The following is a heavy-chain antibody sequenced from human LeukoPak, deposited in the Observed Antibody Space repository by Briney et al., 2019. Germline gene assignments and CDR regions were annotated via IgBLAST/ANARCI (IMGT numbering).Heavy chain of an antibody. Sequence: PSETLSLTCAVSGGSISSGTYYWSWLRQPAGGGLEWIGRIYPTGSTNYNPSLKILFTESLDTTKYQFSWTLTAVTTADTAVYFCARLNDSHGNHERFDPWGQGTLVTVSS. CDR3: ARLNDSHGNHERFDP. D-gene: IGHD3-22*01. V-gene: IGHV4-61*02. CDR2: IYPTGST. CDR1: GGSISSGTYY. J-gene: IGHJ5*02.